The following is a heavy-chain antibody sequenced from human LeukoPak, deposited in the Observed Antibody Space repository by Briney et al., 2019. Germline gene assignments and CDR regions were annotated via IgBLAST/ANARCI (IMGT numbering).Heavy chain of an antibody. J-gene: IGHJ6*03. CDR3: ARVLYYYGSGSYSSYYYMDV. V-gene: IGHV4-59*01. CDR2: IYYSGST. D-gene: IGHD3-10*01. CDR1: GGSISGYY. Sequence: SETLSLTCTVSGGSISGYYWSWIRQPPGKGLEWIGYIYYSGSTNYNPSLKSRVTISVDTSKNQFSLKLSSVTAADTAVYYCARVLYYYGSGSYSSYYYMDVWGKGTTVTISS.